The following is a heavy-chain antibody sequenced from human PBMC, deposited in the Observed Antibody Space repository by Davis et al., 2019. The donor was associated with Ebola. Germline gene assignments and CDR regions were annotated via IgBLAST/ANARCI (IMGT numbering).Heavy chain of an antibody. CDR1: GGSISSYY. V-gene: IGHV4-59*08. Sequence: SETLSLTCTVSGGSISSYYWSWIRQPPGKGLEWIGYIYYSGSTNYNPSLKSRVTISVDTSKNQFSLKLSSVTAADTAVYYCARAKRDCTNGVCYYYYGMDVWGKGTTVTVSS. D-gene: IGHD2-8*01. CDR2: IYYSGST. CDR3: ARAKRDCTNGVCYYYYGMDV. J-gene: IGHJ6*04.